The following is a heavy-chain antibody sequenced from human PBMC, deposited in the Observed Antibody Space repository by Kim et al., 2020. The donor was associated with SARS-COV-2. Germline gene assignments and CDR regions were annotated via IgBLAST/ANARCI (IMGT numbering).Heavy chain of an antibody. Sequence: SQTLSLTCAISGESVSSQGAAWNWIRQSPTRGLEWLGRTYYRSKWYNEYAVSVKSRITVSPDTSKNQFSLHLNSVTPEDTAVYYCVRGNYDFDYWGQGTLVTVSS. CDR2: TYYRSKWYN. J-gene: IGHJ4*02. CDR3: VRGNYDFDY. CDR1: GESVSSQGAA. D-gene: IGHD1-7*01. V-gene: IGHV6-1*01.